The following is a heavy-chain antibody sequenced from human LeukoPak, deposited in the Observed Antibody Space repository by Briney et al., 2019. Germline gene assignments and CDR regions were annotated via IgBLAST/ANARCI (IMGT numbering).Heavy chain of an antibody. J-gene: IGHJ5*02. D-gene: IGHD1-1*01. Sequence: ASVKVSCKASGYTFTGYYMHWVRQAPGQGLEWMGWINPNSGGTNYAQKFQGRDTMTRDTSISTAYMELSRLRSDDTAVYYCARVPVQLERYWFDPWGQGTLVTVSS. CDR1: GYTFTGYY. CDR2: INPNSGGT. CDR3: ARVPVQLERYWFDP. V-gene: IGHV1-2*02.